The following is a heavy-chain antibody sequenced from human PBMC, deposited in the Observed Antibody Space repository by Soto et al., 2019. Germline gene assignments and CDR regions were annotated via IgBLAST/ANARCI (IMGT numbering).Heavy chain of an antibody. CDR3: ARVPRGYSYGSYYYYGMDV. V-gene: IGHV4-34*01. Sequence: SETLSLTCAVYGGSFSGYYWSWIRQPPGKGLEWIGEINHSGSTNYNPSLKSRVTISVDTSKNQFPLKLSSVTAADTAVYYCARVPRGYSYGSYYYYGMDVWGQGTTVTVSS. CDR1: GGSFSGYY. J-gene: IGHJ6*02. CDR2: INHSGST. D-gene: IGHD5-18*01.